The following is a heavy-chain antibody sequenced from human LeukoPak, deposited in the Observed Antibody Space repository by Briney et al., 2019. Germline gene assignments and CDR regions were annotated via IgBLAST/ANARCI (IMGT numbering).Heavy chain of an antibody. CDR3: ARARYDILTGSTDFDY. V-gene: IGHV4-31*03. CDR1: GGSISSGGYY. Sequence: SQTLSLTCTVSGGSISSGGYYWSWLRQHPGKGLEWIGYIYYSGSTYYNPSLKSRVTISVDTSKNQFSLKLSSVTAADTAVYYCARARYDILTGSTDFDYWGQGTLVTVSS. CDR2: IYYSGST. D-gene: IGHD3-9*01. J-gene: IGHJ4*02.